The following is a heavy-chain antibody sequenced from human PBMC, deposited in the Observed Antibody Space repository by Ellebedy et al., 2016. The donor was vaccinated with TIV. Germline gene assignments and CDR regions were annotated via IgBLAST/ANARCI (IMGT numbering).Heavy chain of an antibody. J-gene: IGHJ4*02. V-gene: IGHV4-59*01. CDR2: IYYSGST. CDR3: ARAPLFDYFDY. Sequence: GSLRLXXAVYGGSFSGYYWSWIRQPPGKGLEWIGYIYYSGSTNYNPSLKSRVTISVDTSKNQFSLKLSSVTAADTAVYYCARAPLFDYFDYWGQGTLVTVSS. CDR1: GGSFSGYY.